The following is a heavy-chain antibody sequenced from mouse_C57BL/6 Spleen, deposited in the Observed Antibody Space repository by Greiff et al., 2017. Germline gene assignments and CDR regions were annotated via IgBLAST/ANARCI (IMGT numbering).Heavy chain of an antibody. J-gene: IGHJ2*01. CDR2: IYPGSGNT. CDR3: ARAFSLLLDY. CDR1: GYSFTSYY. V-gene: IGHV1-66*01. D-gene: IGHD1-2*01. Sequence: QVQLQQSGPELVKPGASVKISCKASGYSFTSYYIHWVKQRPGQGLEWIGWIYPGSGNTKYNEKFKGKATLTADTSSSTAYMQLSSLTSEDSAVYYCARAFSLLLDYWGQGTTLTVSS.